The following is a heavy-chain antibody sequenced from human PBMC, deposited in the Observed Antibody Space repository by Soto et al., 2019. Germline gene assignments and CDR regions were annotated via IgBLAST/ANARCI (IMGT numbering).Heavy chain of an antibody. J-gene: IGHJ4*02. V-gene: IGHV4-38-2*02. CDR1: GYSITSGHY. Sequence: WETLSLTCTVSGYSITSGHYWGWIRQPPGKGLEWIGSIYHSGSTYYNPSLKRRFAISVDTSKNQSSLKMSSVTAADTAVYYCARVGFRGSYHYYFESWGQGTLVTVSS. CDR3: ARVGFRGSYHYYFES. CDR2: IYHSGST. D-gene: IGHD1-26*01.